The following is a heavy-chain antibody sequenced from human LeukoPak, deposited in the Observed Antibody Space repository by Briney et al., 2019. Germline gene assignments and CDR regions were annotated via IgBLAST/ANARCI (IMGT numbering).Heavy chain of an antibody. CDR3: AKKRGETGDYFDY. CDR2: ISAAGDVT. J-gene: IGHJ4*02. V-gene: IGHV3-23*01. D-gene: IGHD7-27*01. Sequence: PGGSLRLSCVGSGFIFSNYAMNWVRQAPGKGLEWVSTISAAGDVTYRADSVKGRFTISRDNSKNKLFMQMNSLRAEDTAVYYCAKKRGETGDYFDYWGQGTLVTVSS. CDR1: GFIFSNYA.